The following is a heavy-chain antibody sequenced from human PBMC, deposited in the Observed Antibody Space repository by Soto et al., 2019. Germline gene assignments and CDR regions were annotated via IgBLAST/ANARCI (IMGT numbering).Heavy chain of an antibody. CDR1: GFTFTTYT. V-gene: IGHV3-23*01. CDR3: AKDGSYTSSCPYYFDP. J-gene: IGHJ4*02. Sequence: EVQLLESGGGLVQPGGSLRLSCAASGFTFTTYTMSWLRQAPGQGLEWDSTISGSGGHTYYAEAVKGGLIVSIDNSNNTLFLQILRLRPATPAVYYCAKDGSYTSSCPYYFDPWAQGTLVSFSS. CDR2: ISGSGGHT. D-gene: IGHD6-13*01.